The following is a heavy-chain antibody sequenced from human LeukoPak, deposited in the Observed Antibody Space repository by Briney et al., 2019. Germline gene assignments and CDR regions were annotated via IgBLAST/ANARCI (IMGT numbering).Heavy chain of an antibody. CDR2: IYHSGST. Sequence: ASETLSLTCAVSGYSINSGYYWGWIRQSPGTGLEWIGSIYHSGSTYYDLSLKSRITISVGTSKNQFSLKLSSVTAADTAAYYCARVGRGSSGWYGPDYWGQGTLVTVSS. J-gene: IGHJ4*02. CDR3: ARVGRGSSGWYGPDY. CDR1: GYSINSGYY. D-gene: IGHD6-19*01. V-gene: IGHV4-38-2*01.